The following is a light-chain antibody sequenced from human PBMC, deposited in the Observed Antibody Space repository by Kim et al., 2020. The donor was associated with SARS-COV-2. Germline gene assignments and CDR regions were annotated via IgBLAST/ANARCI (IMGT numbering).Light chain of an antibody. V-gene: IGKV3D-15*01. CDR2: GGS. CDR1: QSVSSS. J-gene: IGKJ2*01. CDR3: QQYHSWPYT. Sequence: SVSPGDRATLSCRASQSVSSSLAWYQKKPGQAPRLLIYGGSVRAAGIPARFSGSGSGTELTLTISSLQSEDCAVYYCQQYHSWPYTFGQGTKLEI.